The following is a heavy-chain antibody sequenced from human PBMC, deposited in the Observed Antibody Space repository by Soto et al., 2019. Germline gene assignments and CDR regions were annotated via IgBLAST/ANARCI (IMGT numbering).Heavy chain of an antibody. D-gene: IGHD4-17*01. J-gene: IGHJ2*01. CDR2: ISPKSGDT. Sequence: QLQLVQSGAEVKEPGASVKVSCKTSGYTFSSHGLYWVRQAPGQGLEWMGWISPKSGDTHYVQSLQGRLTLSTDTSTSTADMELRSLTTDDTAVYYGGREAGDYAWYFDLWGRGTPVTVSS. V-gene: IGHV1-18*01. CDR1: GYTFSSHG. CDR3: GREAGDYAWYFDL.